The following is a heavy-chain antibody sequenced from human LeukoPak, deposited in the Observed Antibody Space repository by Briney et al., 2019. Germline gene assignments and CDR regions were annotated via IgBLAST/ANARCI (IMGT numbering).Heavy chain of an antibody. V-gene: IGHV4-61*01. D-gene: IGHD3-22*01. CDR1: GGSVSSGSYY. Sequence: SETLSLTCTVSGGSVSSGSYYWSWIRQPPGTGLEWIGYIYYSGSTNYNPSLKSRVTISVDTSKNQFSLKLSSVTAADTAVYYCAKHEGSYYDKSGYTFDFWGQGTLVTVSS. CDR3: AKHEGSYYDKSGYTFDF. CDR2: IYYSGST. J-gene: IGHJ4*02.